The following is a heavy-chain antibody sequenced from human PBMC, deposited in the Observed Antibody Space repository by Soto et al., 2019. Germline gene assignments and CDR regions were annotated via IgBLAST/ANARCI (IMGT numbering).Heavy chain of an antibody. Sequence: PGGSLRLSCTASGFLFTDYYMSWIRQPPGKGLEWLAYIDGSSDYTNSADSVKGRFTISRDNAKNSVFLRMNNLRADDTAVYYCARDLRFSSTNYFDFWGRGTLVTVS. J-gene: IGHJ4*02. D-gene: IGHD2-8*01. V-gene: IGHV3-11*06. CDR2: IDGSSDYT. CDR3: ARDLRFSSTNYFDF. CDR1: GFLFTDYY.